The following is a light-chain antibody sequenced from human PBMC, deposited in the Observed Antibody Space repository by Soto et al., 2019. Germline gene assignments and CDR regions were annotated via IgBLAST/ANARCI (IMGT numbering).Light chain of an antibody. CDR3: QQTYRTPLT. J-gene: IGKJ4*01. CDR2: AAS. CDR1: QYIGRY. V-gene: IGKV1-39*01. Sequence: DIQITQSPSSLSASVGDRVTITCRAGQYIGRYLNWYQQKPGKAPKLLIYAASSLHSGVPSRFSGSGSGTDFTLTISSLQPEHFATYSCQQTYRTPLTFGGGTKVDI.